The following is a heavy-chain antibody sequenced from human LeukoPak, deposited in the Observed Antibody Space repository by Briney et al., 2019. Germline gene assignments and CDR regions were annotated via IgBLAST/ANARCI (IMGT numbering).Heavy chain of an antibody. J-gene: IGHJ3*02. V-gene: IGHV3-11*06. Sequence: PGGSLRLSCAASGFTLSDYYMSWIRQAPGKGLEWVSYISSSSYTNYADSVKGRFTISRDNAKNSLYLQMNSLRAEDTAVYYCAGDQLAGDGAFDIWGQGTMVTVSS. CDR3: AGDQLAGDGAFDI. CDR2: ISSSSYT. D-gene: IGHD2-2*01. CDR1: GFTLSDYY.